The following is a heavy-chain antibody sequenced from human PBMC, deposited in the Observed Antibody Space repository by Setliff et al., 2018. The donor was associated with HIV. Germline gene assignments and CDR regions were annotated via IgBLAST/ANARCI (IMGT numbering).Heavy chain of an antibody. V-gene: IGHV1-18*01. CDR3: ARDPGSWAYCGGDRSSRYNYHGMGV. J-gene: IGHJ6*02. Sequence: ASVKVSCKASGYSFTTFGVTWVRQAPGQGLEWMGWISTYDGVTTYAQKLQGRVTMTTDTSASTAYMELRSLRSDDTAVYYCARDPGSWAYCGGDRSSRYNYHGMGVWGQGTTVTVSS. CDR2: ISTYDGVT. D-gene: IGHD2-21*02. CDR1: GYSFTTFG.